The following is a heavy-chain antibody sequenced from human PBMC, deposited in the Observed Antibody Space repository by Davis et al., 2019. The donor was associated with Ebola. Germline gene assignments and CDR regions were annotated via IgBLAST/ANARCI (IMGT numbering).Heavy chain of an antibody. CDR3: ACHRGRDTAMFDY. D-gene: IGHD5-18*01. CDR1: GYSFTSYW. CDR2: MYPGDSDT. J-gene: IGHJ4*01. Sequence: GESLKISCKGSGYSFTSYWIGWVRQMPGKGLEWMGIMYPGDSDTRYSPSLQGQVTISADKSISTAYLQWSSLKASDTAMYYCACHRGRDTAMFDYWGQGTLVTVSS. V-gene: IGHV5-51*01.